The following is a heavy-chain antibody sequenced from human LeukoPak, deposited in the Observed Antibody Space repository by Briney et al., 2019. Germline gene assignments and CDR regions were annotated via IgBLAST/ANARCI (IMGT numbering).Heavy chain of an antibody. Sequence: SETLSLTCTVSGGSICGHFWRWIRQPAGRGLEWIGRIHDNGDSNHNPSLKSRATMALAPSGNQHSLKLTSVTAADTPVYPCTSAPSGCGGTCPSDHWGPGTLVTVSS. D-gene: IGHD2-15*01. CDR3: TSAPSGCGGTCPSDH. CDR1: GGSICGHF. CDR2: IHDNGDS. J-gene: IGHJ4*02. V-gene: IGHV4-4*07.